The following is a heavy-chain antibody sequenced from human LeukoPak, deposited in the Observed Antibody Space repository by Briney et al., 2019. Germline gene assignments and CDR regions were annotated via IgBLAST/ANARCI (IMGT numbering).Heavy chain of an antibody. CDR2: VNPSGST. D-gene: IGHD6-13*01. Sequence: PSETLSLTCAVCGGSFSGYYWSWVRQPPGKGLEWIGEVNPSGSTNYNPSLKSRVTISVDTSKNQFSLNLSSVTAADTAVYYCARGSGSWYPYWGQGTLVTVSS. CDR3: ARGSGSWYPY. CDR1: GGSFSGYY. V-gene: IGHV4-34*01. J-gene: IGHJ4*02.